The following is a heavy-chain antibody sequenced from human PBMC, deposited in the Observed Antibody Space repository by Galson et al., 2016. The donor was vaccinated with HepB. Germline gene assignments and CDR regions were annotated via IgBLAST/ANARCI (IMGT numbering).Heavy chain of an antibody. J-gene: IGHJ4*02. CDR2: INWNSGRI. D-gene: IGHD4-17*01. V-gene: IGHV3-9*01. CDR1: GFTFDDYA. CDR3: TRETTALTTSSRFYYFDF. Sequence: SLRLSCAASGFTFDDYAMHWVRQPPGKGLEWVSGINWNSGRILHADSVKGRLTISRDNAKKSLYLQMNSLRAEDTAFYYCTRETTALTTSSRFYYFDFWGQGTLVTVSS.